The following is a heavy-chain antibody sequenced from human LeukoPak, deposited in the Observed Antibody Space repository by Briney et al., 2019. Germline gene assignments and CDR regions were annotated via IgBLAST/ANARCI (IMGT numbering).Heavy chain of an antibody. CDR1: GFTFSSYE. CDR2: ISSSGRTT. V-gene: IGHV3-48*03. Sequence: SGGSLRLSCAASGFTFSSYEMNWVRQAPGKGLEWVSCISSSGRTTYYADSVKGRFTISRDNAIYSLYLQMNSLRAEDTAVYHCARVYGGRYFDYWGQGTLVTVSS. J-gene: IGHJ4*02. CDR3: ARVYGGRYFDY. D-gene: IGHD4-23*01.